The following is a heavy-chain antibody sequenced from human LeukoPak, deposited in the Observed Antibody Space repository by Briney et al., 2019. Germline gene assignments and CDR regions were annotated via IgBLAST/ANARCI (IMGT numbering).Heavy chain of an antibody. CDR3: ARDRSRNLDY. J-gene: IGHJ4*02. Sequence: SQTLSLTCALSGDSLSNNSGAWHWLRQSPSRGLGWLGRTYYRSKWYKGYALSVKSRITINSDTSNNQFALQLNSGTPEDTAVYYCARDRSRNLDYWGQGILVTVSS. V-gene: IGHV6-1*01. CDR1: GDSLSNNSGA. D-gene: IGHD1-14*01. CDR2: TYYRSKWYK.